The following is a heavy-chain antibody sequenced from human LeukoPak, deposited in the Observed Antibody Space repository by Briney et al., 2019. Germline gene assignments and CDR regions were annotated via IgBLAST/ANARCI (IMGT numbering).Heavy chain of an antibody. J-gene: IGHJ3*01. D-gene: IGHD2-2*01. CDR3: TKPQPGAFEV. CDR1: GYTFTSYG. Sequence: ASVKVSCKASGYTFTSYGISWVRQAPGQGLEWMGWISAYNGNTNYAQKLQGRVTMTRDTSINTAYMELSSLRSDDTALYYCTKPQPGAFEVWGQGTMVTVSS. V-gene: IGHV1-18*01. CDR2: ISAYNGNT.